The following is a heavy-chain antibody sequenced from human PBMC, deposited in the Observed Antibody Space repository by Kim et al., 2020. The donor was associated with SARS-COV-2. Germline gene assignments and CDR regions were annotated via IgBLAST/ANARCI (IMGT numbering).Heavy chain of an antibody. CDR3: TRSFFGNWNYPHGMDV. CDR2: IRSKAYGGTT. D-gene: IGHD1-7*01. Sequence: GGSLRLSCTASGFTFGDYAMSWFRQAPGKGLEWVGFIRSKAYGGTTEYAASVKGRFTISRDDSKSIAYLQMNSLKTEDTAVYYCTRSFFGNWNYPHGMDVWGQGTTVTVSS. V-gene: IGHV3-49*03. J-gene: IGHJ6*02. CDR1: GFTFGDYA.